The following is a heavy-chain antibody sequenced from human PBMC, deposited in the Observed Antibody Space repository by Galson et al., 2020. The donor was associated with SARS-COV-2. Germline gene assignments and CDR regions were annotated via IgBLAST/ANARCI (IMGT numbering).Heavy chain of an antibody. D-gene: IGHD3-22*01. V-gene: IGHV3-7*01. J-gene: IGHJ4*02. CDR2: ITQDGGAI. CDR3: ARDYYDSNAYYSSPNDY. Sequence: GASLKISCAASGFTFSGYWMTWVRPAPRKGLEWVANITQDGGAIYYVESVKGRFTISRDNAKSSLYLQMNSLRAEDTGVYFCARDYYDSNAYYSSPNDYWGQGTLGTVSS. CDR1: GFTFSGYW.